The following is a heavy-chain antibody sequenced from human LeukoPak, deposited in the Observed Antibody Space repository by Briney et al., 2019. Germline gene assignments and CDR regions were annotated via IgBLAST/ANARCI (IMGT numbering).Heavy chain of an antibody. J-gene: IGHJ6*04. CDR1: GFTFDDYG. V-gene: IGHV3-20*04. D-gene: IGHD3-16*01. Sequence: RGFLRLSCAASGFTFDDYGMSWVRQVSGKGLEWVSGINWNGGSTGYADSVKGRFTISRDNAKNSLYLQMNSLRAEDTALYYCARWASKGGMDVWGKGTTVTVSS. CDR2: INWNGGST. CDR3: ARWASKGGMDV.